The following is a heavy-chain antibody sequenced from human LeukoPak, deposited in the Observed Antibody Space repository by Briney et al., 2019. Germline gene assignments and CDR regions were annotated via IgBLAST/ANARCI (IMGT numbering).Heavy chain of an antibody. CDR1: GFTFSSYA. Sequence: PGGSLRLSCAASGFTFSSYAMSWGRQAPGKGLEWVSAISGSGGSTYYADSVKGRFTISRDNSKNTLYLQMNSLRAEDTAVYYCAKDNPPGYYYDSSGYYYYGMNVWGQGTTVTVSS. J-gene: IGHJ6*02. CDR2: ISGSGGST. D-gene: IGHD3-22*01. CDR3: AKDNPPGYYYDSSGYYYYGMNV. V-gene: IGHV3-23*01.